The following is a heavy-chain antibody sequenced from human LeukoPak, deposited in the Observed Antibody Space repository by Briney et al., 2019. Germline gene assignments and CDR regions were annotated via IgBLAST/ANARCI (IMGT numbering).Heavy chain of an antibody. CDR1: GFTFSSYG. Sequence: QTGGSLRLSWAASGFTFSSYGMHWVRQAPGKGLEWVAVISYDGSNKYYADSVKGRFTISRDNSKNTLYLQMNSLRAEDTAVYYCAKYGVVYYYGSSGYYYFDYWGQGTLVTVPS. J-gene: IGHJ4*02. CDR2: ISYDGSNK. V-gene: IGHV3-30*18. CDR3: AKYGVVYYYGSSGYYYFDY. D-gene: IGHD3-22*01.